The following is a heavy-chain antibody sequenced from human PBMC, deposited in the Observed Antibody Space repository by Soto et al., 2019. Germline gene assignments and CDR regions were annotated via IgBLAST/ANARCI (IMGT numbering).Heavy chain of an antibody. CDR2: ISGGGEGT. V-gene: IGHV3-23*01. CDR1: GFTFINYA. Sequence: EVQLLESGGGLVQPGGSLRLSCAASGFTFINYAMIWVRQAPGKGLEWVSTISGGGEGTYYADSVKGHFTISRDNSKNPLFLQMNSLRAEDTAIYYCAKKGLGSLKSFCSNSDCHYAFDLWGQGTVVTVSS. CDR3: AKKGLGSLKSFCSNSDCHYAFDL. D-gene: IGHD2-8*01. J-gene: IGHJ3*01.